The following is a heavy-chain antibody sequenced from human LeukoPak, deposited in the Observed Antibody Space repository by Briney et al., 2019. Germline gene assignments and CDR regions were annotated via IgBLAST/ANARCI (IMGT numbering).Heavy chain of an antibody. Sequence: GGSLRLSCAASGFIFNNYGMHWVRQAPGKGLEWVAVIWSDGSNIYYADSVKGRFTISRDNSKNTLYLQMNSLRAEDTAVYYCARDLIAAAGTLRYYGMDVWGQGTTVTVSS. J-gene: IGHJ6*02. D-gene: IGHD6-13*01. CDR2: IWSDGSNI. CDR3: ARDLIAAAGTLRYYGMDV. V-gene: IGHV3-33*01. CDR1: GFIFNNYG.